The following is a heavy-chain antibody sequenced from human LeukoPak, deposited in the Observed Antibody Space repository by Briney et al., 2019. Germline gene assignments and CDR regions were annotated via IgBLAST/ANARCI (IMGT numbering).Heavy chain of an antibody. CDR3: AKGTRKDDILTVYDDAFDN. D-gene: IGHD3-9*01. V-gene: IGHV3-23*01. Sequence: PGGSLTPSCAPSGFTFSSHGMSWARQAPGKGLEWVSAISGSGGSTYYADSVRVRFTISRDKSKNTLYLQMNRLRAEDTAVYDCAKGTRKDDILTVYDDAFDNWGQGTMVTVSS. J-gene: IGHJ3*02. CDR1: GFTFSSHG. CDR2: ISGSGGST.